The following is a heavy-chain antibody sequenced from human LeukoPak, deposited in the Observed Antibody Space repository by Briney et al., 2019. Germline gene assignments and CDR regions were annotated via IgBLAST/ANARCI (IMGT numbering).Heavy chain of an antibody. V-gene: IGHV3-23*01. CDR1: GFTFSTYW. CDR3: AKVTYGSGTYGAFDS. D-gene: IGHD3-10*01. CDR2: ISGSGDYT. Sequence: PGGSLRLSCAASGFTFSTYWMSWVRQAPGKGLEWVSTISGSGDYTYYADSVKGRFTISRDNSKNTLYLQMNSLRAEDTAIYYCAKVTYGSGTYGAFDSWGQGTLVTVSS. J-gene: IGHJ4*02.